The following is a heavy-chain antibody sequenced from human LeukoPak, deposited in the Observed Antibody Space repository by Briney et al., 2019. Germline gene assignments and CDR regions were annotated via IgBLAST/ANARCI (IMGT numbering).Heavy chain of an antibody. CDR1: GDSISDDSVNKNNW. CDR2: VSLDGIT. Sequence: PSGTLSLTCVFSGDSISDDSVNKNNWLNWVRQAPGKGLEWIGDVSLDGITNYNPSLLGRVTISLDKSAKQVSLRLTSVTAADTAIYYCARDSSAPRSYFALDVWGQGTTVTVSS. V-gene: IGHV4-4*02. D-gene: IGHD6-19*01. CDR3: ARDSSAPRSYFALDV. J-gene: IGHJ6*01.